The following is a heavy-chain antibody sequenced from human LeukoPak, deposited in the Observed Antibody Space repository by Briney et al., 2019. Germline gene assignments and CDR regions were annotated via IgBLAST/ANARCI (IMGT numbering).Heavy chain of an antibody. D-gene: IGHD3-10*01. CDR2: IYTSGST. Sequence: PSETLSLTCTVSDGSISSYYWSWIRQPAGKGLEWIGRIYTSGSTNYNPSLKSRVTMSVDTSKNQFSLKLSSVTAADTAVYYCARDYGSGSYYNDYYYYGMDVWGQGTTVTVSS. CDR3: ARDYGSGSYYNDYYYYGMDV. V-gene: IGHV4-4*07. CDR1: DGSISSYY. J-gene: IGHJ6*02.